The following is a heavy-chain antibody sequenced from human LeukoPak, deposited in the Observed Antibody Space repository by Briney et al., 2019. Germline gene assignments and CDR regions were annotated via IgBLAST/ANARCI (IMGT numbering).Heavy chain of an antibody. CDR1: GFAFTHAW. Sequence: KSGGSLRLSCAASGFAFTHAWMTWVRQAPGTGLEWVGRIKTNNQGGTTDYAAPVKGRFTISRDDSKNTLYLQMNSLKTEDTAVYYCAYVSGYDYLFDYWGQGTLVTVSS. V-gene: IGHV3-15*01. CDR3: AYVSGYDYLFDY. J-gene: IGHJ4*02. D-gene: IGHD5-12*01. CDR2: IKTNNQGGTT.